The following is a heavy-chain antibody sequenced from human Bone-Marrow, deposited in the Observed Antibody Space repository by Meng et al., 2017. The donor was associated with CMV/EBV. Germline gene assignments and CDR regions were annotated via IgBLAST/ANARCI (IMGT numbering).Heavy chain of an antibody. CDR3: AREYGSLRSYYFYGMDV. D-gene: IGHD4-17*01. J-gene: IGHJ6*02. Sequence: GGSLRLSCAASGFTFSSYAMHWVRQAPGKGLEWVAVISYDGSNKYYADSVKGRFTISRDNSKNTLYLQMNSLRGEDTALYYCAREYGSLRSYYFYGMDVWGQGTTVTVSS. CDR2: ISYDGSNK. CDR1: GFTFSSYA. V-gene: IGHV3-30*04.